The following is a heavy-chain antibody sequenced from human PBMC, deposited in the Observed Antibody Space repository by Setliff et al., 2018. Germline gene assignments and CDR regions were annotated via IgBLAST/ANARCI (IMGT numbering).Heavy chain of an antibody. V-gene: IGHV4-39*01. CDR1: GGSISSSSYY. J-gene: IGHJ4*02. CDR2: IYYSGST. CDR3: ARLRGYCTNGVCYGPTDFDY. Sequence: TLSLTCTVSGGSISSSSYYWGWIRQPPGKGLEWIGSIYYSGSTYYNPSLKSRVTISVDTSKNQFSLKLSSVTAADTAVYYCARLRGYCTNGVCYGPTDFDYWGQGTLVTVSS. D-gene: IGHD2-8*01.